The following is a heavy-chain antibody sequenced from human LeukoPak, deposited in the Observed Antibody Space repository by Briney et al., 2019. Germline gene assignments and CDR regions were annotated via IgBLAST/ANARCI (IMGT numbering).Heavy chain of an antibody. CDR2: IYPRDSDT. CDR1: GYSFTNYW. V-gene: IGHV5-51*01. J-gene: IGHJ4*02. Sequence: GESLKISCEGSGYSFTNYWIGWVRQIPGKGLEWMWIIYPRDSDTRYSPSFQGQVTISADKSIDTAYLQWSSLKASDTAIYYCARTQDRIAARSWGQGTLVTVSS. CDR3: ARTQDRIAARS. D-gene: IGHD6-13*01.